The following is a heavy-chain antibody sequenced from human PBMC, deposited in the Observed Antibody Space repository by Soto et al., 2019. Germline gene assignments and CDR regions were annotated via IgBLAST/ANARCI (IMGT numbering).Heavy chain of an antibody. CDR1: GYTFTIYG. CDR2: ISPDNGNT. D-gene: IGHD5-12*01. Sequence: QVQLVQSGGEVKKPGASVKVSCKASGYTFTIYGINWVRQAPGQGLEWMGWISPDNGNTNYAQKLQGRVTMTTDTSTSTAYMERRSLRADDTAVYYCASALGYSGYAGVDVWGEGTTVTVSS. J-gene: IGHJ6*04. CDR3: ASALGYSGYAGVDV. V-gene: IGHV1-18*01.